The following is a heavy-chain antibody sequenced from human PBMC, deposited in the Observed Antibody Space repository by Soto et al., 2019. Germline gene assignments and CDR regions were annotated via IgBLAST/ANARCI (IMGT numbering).Heavy chain of an antibody. D-gene: IGHD5-18*01. CDR1: GFTFSSYA. V-gene: IGHV3-30-3*01. CDR2: ISYDGSNK. J-gene: IGHJ4*02. Sequence: QVQLVESGGGVVQPGRSLRLSCAASGFTFSSYAMHWVRQAPGKGLEWVAVISYDGSNKYYADSVKGRFTISSDNSKNTMYLQMNSLRAEDTALYYCARSDRDSYGDYFDYWGEGTLVAVSA. CDR3: ARSDRDSYGDYFDY.